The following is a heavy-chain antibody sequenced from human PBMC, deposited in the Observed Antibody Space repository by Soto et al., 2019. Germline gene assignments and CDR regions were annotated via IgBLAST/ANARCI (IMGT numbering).Heavy chain of an antibody. Sequence: GESLKISCAASGFTFSSYCMHWVRQAPGKGLEWVAVISYDGSNKYYADSVKGRFTISRDNSKNTLYLQMNSLRAEDTAVYYCAKDSGSYYGFDYWGQGTLVTVSS. CDR1: GFTFSSYC. J-gene: IGHJ4*02. D-gene: IGHD1-26*01. V-gene: IGHV3-30*18. CDR2: ISYDGSNK. CDR3: AKDSGSYYGFDY.